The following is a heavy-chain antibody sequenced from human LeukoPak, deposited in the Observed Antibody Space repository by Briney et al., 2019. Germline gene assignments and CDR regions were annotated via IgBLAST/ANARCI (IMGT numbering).Heavy chain of an antibody. V-gene: IGHV3-7*01. CDR3: ARVEASGYDYGAFDY. D-gene: IGHD5-12*01. CDR1: GFTFSSYW. CDR2: IQHDGSEK. J-gene: IGHJ4*02. Sequence: GGSLRLSCAASGFTFSSYWMSWVRQAPGKGLEWVANIQHDGSEKYYVDSVKGRFTISRDNAKNSLYLQMSSLRADDTAVYYCARVEASGYDYGAFDYWGQGTLVTVSS.